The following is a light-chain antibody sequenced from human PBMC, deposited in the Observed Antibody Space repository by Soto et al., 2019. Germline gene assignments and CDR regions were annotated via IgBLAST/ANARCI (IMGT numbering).Light chain of an antibody. Sequence: EIVMMQSPATLSVSPGDRVTLSCWASQSVSNNLAWYQQKPCQAPRLLIYAAITRATGIPARFSGSGAGTEFTLTVSSLQSEDFAVYYCQQYNKWPLTFGGGTKVEIK. CDR3: QQYNKWPLT. J-gene: IGKJ4*01. CDR1: QSVSNN. CDR2: AAI. V-gene: IGKV3-15*01.